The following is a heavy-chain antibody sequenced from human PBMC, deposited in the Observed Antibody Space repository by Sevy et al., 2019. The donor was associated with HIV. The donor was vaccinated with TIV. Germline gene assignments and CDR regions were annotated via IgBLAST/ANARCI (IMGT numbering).Heavy chain of an antibody. V-gene: IGHV3-33*01. CDR3: ARDSARVIVPTAGFDS. CDR2: IWYDGRTK. CDR1: GFTFRSFS. Sequence: EGSLRLSCSASGFTFRSFSMHWVLQAPGKELEWVAAIWYDGRTKQYADSVKGRFTISRDNSKSMLNLEMNSLRAEDTALYFCARDSARVIVPTAGFDSWGQGTVVTVSS. J-gene: IGHJ5*01. D-gene: IGHD3-16*02.